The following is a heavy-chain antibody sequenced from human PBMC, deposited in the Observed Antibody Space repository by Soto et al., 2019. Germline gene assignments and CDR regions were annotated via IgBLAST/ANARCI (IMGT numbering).Heavy chain of an antibody. CDR2: ISGSGGST. Sequence: LXLSCASPEFTLSGYAMSWVRQAPGKGLEWFSAISGSGGSTYYADSVKGRFTISRDNSKNTLYLQMNSLRAEDKAVYYCAKDELEYYDSSGYGAFDIWGQGTMVTVSS. D-gene: IGHD3-22*01. J-gene: IGHJ3*02. CDR3: AKDELEYYDSSGYGAFDI. CDR1: EFTLSGYA. V-gene: IGHV3-23*01.